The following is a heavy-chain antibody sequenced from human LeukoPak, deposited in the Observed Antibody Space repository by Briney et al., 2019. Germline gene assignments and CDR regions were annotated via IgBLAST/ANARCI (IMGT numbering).Heavy chain of an antibody. V-gene: IGHV4-59*08. D-gene: IGHD5-24*01. CDR3: ARLIDGYYFDY. Sequence: PSETLSLTCTVSGGSIGSYYWSWIRQPPGKGLEWIGYIYYSGSTNYNPSLKSRVTISVDTSKNQFSLKLSSVTAADTAVYYCARLIDGYYFDYWGQGTLVTVSS. CDR1: GGSIGSYY. CDR2: IYYSGST. J-gene: IGHJ4*02.